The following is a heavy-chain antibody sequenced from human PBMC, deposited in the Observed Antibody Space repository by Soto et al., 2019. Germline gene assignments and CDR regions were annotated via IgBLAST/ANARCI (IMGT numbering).Heavy chain of an antibody. CDR1: GFTFSSYG. D-gene: IGHD1-26*01. V-gene: IGHV3-30*18. Sequence: PGGSLRLSCAASGFTFSSYGMHWVRQAPGKGLEWVAVISYDGSNKYYADSVKGRFTISRDNSKNTLYLQMNSLRAEDTAVYYCAKAKYSGSYYFDYWGQGT. CDR3: AKAKYSGSYYFDY. CDR2: ISYDGSNK. J-gene: IGHJ4*02.